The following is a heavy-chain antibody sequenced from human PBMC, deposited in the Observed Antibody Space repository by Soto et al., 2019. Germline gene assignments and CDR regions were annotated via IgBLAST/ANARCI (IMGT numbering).Heavy chain of an antibody. CDR1: GGSISSSSYY. V-gene: IGHV4-39*07. CDR3: ARVDSSGSYFDS. D-gene: IGHD3-22*01. Sequence: SETLSLTCTVSGGSISSSSYYWGWIRQPPGKGLEWIGSIYYSGSTNYNPSLKSRVTLSADTSKNQFSLKLSSVTAADTAMYYCARVDSSGSYFDSWGQGTLVTVSS. CDR2: IYYSGST. J-gene: IGHJ4*02.